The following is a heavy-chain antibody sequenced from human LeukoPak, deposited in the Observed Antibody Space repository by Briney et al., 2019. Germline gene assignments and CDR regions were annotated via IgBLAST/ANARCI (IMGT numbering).Heavy chain of an antibody. Sequence: GASVKVSCKASGGTFSSYAISWVRQAPGQGLEWMGRIIPILGIANYAQKFQGRVTITADKSTSTAYMELSSLRSEDTAVYYCARSDIVATPEPFDYWGQGTLVTVSS. V-gene: IGHV1-69*04. CDR1: GGTFSSYA. CDR2: IIPILGIA. J-gene: IGHJ4*02. D-gene: IGHD5-12*01. CDR3: ARSDIVATPEPFDY.